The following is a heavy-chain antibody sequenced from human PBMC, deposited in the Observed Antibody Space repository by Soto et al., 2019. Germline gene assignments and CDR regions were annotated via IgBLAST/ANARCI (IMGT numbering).Heavy chain of an antibody. V-gene: IGHV3-23*01. Sequence: GGSLRLSCAASGFTFSSYAMSWVRQAPGKGLEWVSAISGSGGSTYYADSVKGRFTISRDNSKNTLYLQMNSLRAEDTAVYCCAKDQRYLVAAGLFDYWGQGTLVTVYS. CDR1: GFTFSSYA. CDR3: AKDQRYLVAAGLFDY. CDR2: ISGSGGST. D-gene: IGHD6-25*01. J-gene: IGHJ4*02.